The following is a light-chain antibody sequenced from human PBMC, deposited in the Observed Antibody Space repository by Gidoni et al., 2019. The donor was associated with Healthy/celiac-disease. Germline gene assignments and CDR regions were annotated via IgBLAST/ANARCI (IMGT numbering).Light chain of an antibody. V-gene: IGLV3-21*02. Sequence: SYVLTQPPSVSVAPGQTAKMACGVDNIVIKSVHWYQQKTGQAPVLVLSDRNDRPSGIPDRYSGSKSGKTATLTITRVEAGDEAGYYCQVWDNSGYHPVFGGGTKLTVL. CDR1: NIVIKS. CDR3: QVWDNSGYHPV. J-gene: IGLJ3*02. CDR2: DRN.